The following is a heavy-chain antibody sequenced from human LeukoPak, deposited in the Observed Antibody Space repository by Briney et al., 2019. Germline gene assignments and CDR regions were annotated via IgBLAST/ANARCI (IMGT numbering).Heavy chain of an antibody. V-gene: IGHV3-21*01. Sequence: GGSLRLSCAASGFTFSSYSMNWVRQAPGKGLEWVSSISSSSSYIYYADSVKGRFTISRDNAKNSLYLQMNSLRAEDTAVYYCATDGPHDSGGYPFDYWGQGTLVTVSS. CDR1: GFTFSSYS. J-gene: IGHJ4*02. CDR2: ISSSSSYI. D-gene: IGHD3-22*01. CDR3: ATDGPHDSGGYPFDY.